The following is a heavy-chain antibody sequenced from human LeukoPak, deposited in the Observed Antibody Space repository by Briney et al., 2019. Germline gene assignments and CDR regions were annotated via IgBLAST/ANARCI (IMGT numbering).Heavy chain of an antibody. CDR2: IYYSGST. D-gene: IGHD1-26*01. CDR3: ARAGGSGSSLGY. V-gene: IGHV4-31*03. Sequence: PSETLSLTCTVSGGSISSGGYYWSWIRQHPGKGLEWIGYIYYSGSTYYNPSLKSRVTISVDTSKNQFSLKLSSVTAADTAVYYCARAGGSGSSLGYWGQGTLVTVSS. CDR1: GGSISSGGYY. J-gene: IGHJ4*02.